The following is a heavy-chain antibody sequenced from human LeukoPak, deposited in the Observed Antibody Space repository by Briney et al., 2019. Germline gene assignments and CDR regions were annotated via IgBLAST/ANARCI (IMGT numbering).Heavy chain of an antibody. Sequence: PGGSLRLSRAASGFTFSSYSMNWVRQAPGKGLEWVSSISSSSSYICYADSVKGRFTISRDNAKNSLYLQMNSLRAEDTAVYYCARPKRYSSATPDYWGQGTLVTVSS. CDR3: ARPKRYSSATPDY. D-gene: IGHD6-19*01. V-gene: IGHV3-21*01. CDR2: ISSSSSYI. CDR1: GFTFSSYS. J-gene: IGHJ4*02.